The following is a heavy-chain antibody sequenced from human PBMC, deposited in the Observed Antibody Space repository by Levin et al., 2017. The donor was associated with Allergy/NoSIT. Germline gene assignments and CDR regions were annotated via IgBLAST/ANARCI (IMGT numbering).Heavy chain of an antibody. CDR3: ASEYSSSSGRTFDY. CDR1: GGSITNYF. CDR2: ISTSGNT. D-gene: IGHD6-13*01. V-gene: IGHV4-4*07. Sequence: KASETLSLTCIVSGGSITNYFWNWIRQPAGKGLERIGRISTSGNTNYNPSLKSRVAMSADTSNNQFSLQLSSVTAADTAVYYCASEYSSSSGRTFDYWGQGTLVTVSS. J-gene: IGHJ4*02.